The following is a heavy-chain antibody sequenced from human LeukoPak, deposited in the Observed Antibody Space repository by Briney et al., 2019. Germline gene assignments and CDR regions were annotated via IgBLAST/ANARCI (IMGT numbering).Heavy chain of an antibody. Sequence: PSETLSLTCTVSVGSISSYYWSWIRQPPGKGLEWIGYIYYSGSTNYNPSLKSRVTISVDTSRNQFSLKLSSVTAADTAVYYCARDPSIVDAFDIWGQGTMVTVSS. CDR2: IYYSGST. J-gene: IGHJ3*02. CDR1: VGSISSYY. CDR3: ARDPSIVDAFDI. V-gene: IGHV4-59*01. D-gene: IGHD1-26*01.